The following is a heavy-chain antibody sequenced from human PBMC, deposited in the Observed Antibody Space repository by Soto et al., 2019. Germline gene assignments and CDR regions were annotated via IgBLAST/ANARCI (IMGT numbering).Heavy chain of an antibody. D-gene: IGHD1-1*01. CDR3: VRHGNGTPFYFDF. J-gene: IGHJ4*02. Sequence: EVQLVQSGAEVKKPGESLRLSCQGSGYRFINYWISWVRQMPGKGLEWVGRIDPSDSYTVYSPSFQGHVTISIDTAINTAFLEWRSLQASDTAMYYCVRHGNGTPFYFDFWGRGTRVPVSS. CDR2: IDPSDSYT. CDR1: GYRFINYW. V-gene: IGHV5-10-1*03.